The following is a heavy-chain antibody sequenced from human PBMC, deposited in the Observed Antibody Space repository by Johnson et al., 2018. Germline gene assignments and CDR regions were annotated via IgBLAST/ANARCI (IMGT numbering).Heavy chain of an antibody. CDR1: GFTFSSYA. D-gene: IGHD3-22*01. J-gene: IGHJ3*02. V-gene: IGHV3-30-3*01. CDR3: ARGRCGYFDSSGYPGDAFDI. CDR2: ISYDGSNK. Sequence: QVQLVQSGGGVVQPGRSLRLSCAASGFTFSSYAMHWVRQAPGKGLEWVAVISYDGSNKYYADSVKGRFTISRDNSKNTLYLQMNSLRAEDTAVYYCARGRCGYFDSSGYPGDAFDIWGQGTMVTVSS.